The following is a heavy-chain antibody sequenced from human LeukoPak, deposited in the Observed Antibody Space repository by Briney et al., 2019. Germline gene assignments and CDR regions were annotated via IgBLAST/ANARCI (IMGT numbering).Heavy chain of an antibody. CDR3: ARGEIAAAGTPSYDY. J-gene: IGHJ4*02. V-gene: IGHV1-69*05. CDR1: GGTFRSYA. D-gene: IGHD6-13*01. CDR2: IIPIFGTA. Sequence: GASVKVSCKASGGTFRSYAISWVRQAPGQGLEWMGGIIPIFGTANYAQKFQGRVTITTDESTSTAYMELSSLRSEDTAVYYCARGEIAAAGTPSYDYWGQGTLVTVSS.